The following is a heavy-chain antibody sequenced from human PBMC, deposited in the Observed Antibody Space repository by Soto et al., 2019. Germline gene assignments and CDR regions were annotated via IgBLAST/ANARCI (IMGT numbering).Heavy chain of an antibody. V-gene: IGHV3-53*02. CDR1: GFTVSGNY. D-gene: IGHD6-6*01. Sequence: EVQLVETGGGLIEPGGSLRLSCEASGFTVSGNYMSWVRQAPGKGLEWVSVIYNGGGTYYADSVKGRFTISRDNSKNTLYLQMKSLRAEDTAVYYCASTRGSSYDYWGQGTLVTVSS. J-gene: IGHJ4*02. CDR3: ASTRGSSYDY. CDR2: IYNGGGT.